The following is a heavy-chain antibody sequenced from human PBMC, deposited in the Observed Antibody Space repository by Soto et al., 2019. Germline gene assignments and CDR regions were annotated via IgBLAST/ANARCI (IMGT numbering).Heavy chain of an antibody. Sequence: GGSLRLSCAASGFPFSSYSMSWVRQAPGKGLEWVSGISGSGGITYYADSVKGRFTISRDNSKNTLYLQMNSLRAEDTAVYFCARGDGDYYDGNGYLGRHWGQGTLVTVSS. CDR3: ARGDGDYYDGNGYLGRH. V-gene: IGHV3-23*01. CDR1: GFPFSSYS. CDR2: ISGSGGIT. J-gene: IGHJ4*02. D-gene: IGHD3-22*01.